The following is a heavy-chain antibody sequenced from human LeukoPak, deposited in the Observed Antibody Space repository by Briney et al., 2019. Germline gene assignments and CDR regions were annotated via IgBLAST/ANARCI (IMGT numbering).Heavy chain of an antibody. D-gene: IGHD5-24*01. CDR1: GGSFSGYY. CDR2: INHSGST. J-gene: IGHJ4*02. Sequence: SETLSLTCAVYGGSFSGYYWSWIRQPPGKGLEWIGEINHSGSTNYNPSLKSRVTISVDTSKNQFSLKLSSVTAADTAVYYCARGIGDGVATIRLDYWGQGTLVTVSS. V-gene: IGHV4-34*01. CDR3: ARGIGDGVATIRLDY.